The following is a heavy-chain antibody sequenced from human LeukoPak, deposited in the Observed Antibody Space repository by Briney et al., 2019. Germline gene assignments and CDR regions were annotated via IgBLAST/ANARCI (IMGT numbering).Heavy chain of an antibody. V-gene: IGHV1-69*04. CDR2: IIPILGIA. J-gene: IGHJ4*02. CDR3: AVFRGAPPRPQLWLMY. D-gene: IGHD5-18*01. CDR1: GGTFSSYA. Sequence: EASVKVFCKASGGTFSSYAISWVRQAPGQGLEWMGRIIPILGIANYAQKFQGRVTITADKSTSTAYMELSSLRSEDTAVYYCAVFRGAPPRPQLWLMYWGQGTLVTVSS.